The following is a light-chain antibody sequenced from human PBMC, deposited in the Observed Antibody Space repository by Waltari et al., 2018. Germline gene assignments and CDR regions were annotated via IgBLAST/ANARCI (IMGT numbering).Light chain of an antibody. CDR2: DDS. V-gene: IGLV3-21*02. Sequence: YVLTQPPSVSVAPGQTATIACGGNNIGGKSVHWYQQKPGQAPVLVVYDDSDRPSGVPERLSGSNSGNAATLTISRVEVGDEADYYCQVWDYATDQVVFGGGTKLTVL. J-gene: IGLJ3*02. CDR3: QVWDYATDQVV. CDR1: NIGGKS.